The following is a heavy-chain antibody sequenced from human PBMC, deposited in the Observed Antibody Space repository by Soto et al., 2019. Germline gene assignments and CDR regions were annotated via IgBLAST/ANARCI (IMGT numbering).Heavy chain of an antibody. Sequence: DVQLFESGGGLVQPEGSLRLSCAASGFTFSSYAMGWVRQGPGKGLEWVAVVSIGGSTHYADSVRGRFTISRDNSKNTLSLPMNSLTAEDTAVYFCAKRRGAGGHFDYWGQGALVTVSS. CDR2: VSIGGST. V-gene: IGHV3-23*01. J-gene: IGHJ4*02. CDR3: AKRRGAGGHFDY. D-gene: IGHD2-15*01. CDR1: GFTFSSYA.